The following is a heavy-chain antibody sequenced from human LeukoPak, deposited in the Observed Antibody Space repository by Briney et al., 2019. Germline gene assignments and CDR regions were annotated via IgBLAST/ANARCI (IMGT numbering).Heavy chain of an antibody. CDR2: INPNSGGT. Sequence: ASVKVSCKASGYTFTGYYMHWVRQAPGQGLEWMGWINPNSGGTNYAQKFQGRVTMTRDTSISTAYMELSRLRSDDTAVYYCARAYGSGTHFDYWGQGTLVTVSS. V-gene: IGHV1-2*02. CDR1: GYTFTGYY. J-gene: IGHJ4*02. D-gene: IGHD3-10*01. CDR3: ARAYGSGTHFDY.